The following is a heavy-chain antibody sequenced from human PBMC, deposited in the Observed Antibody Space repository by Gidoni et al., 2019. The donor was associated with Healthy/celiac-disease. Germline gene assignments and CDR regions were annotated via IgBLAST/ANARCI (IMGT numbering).Heavy chain of an antibody. D-gene: IGHD3-9*01. CDR2: RNAGNGNT. CDR3: ASDSRYFEYDNSDY. CDR1: GYPFTSCA. Sequence: HVQLVQSGAGVKKPAASVQLSSKSSGYPFTSCAMHWVRPAPGQRLEWMGWRNAGNGNTKYSQKFQGRVTITRDTSASTAYMELSSLRSEDTAVYYCASDSRYFEYDNSDYWGQGTLVTVSS. J-gene: IGHJ4*02. V-gene: IGHV1-3*01.